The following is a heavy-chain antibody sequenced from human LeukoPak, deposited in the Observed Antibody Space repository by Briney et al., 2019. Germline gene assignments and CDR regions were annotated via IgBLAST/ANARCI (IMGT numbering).Heavy chain of an antibody. J-gene: IGHJ5*02. CDR3: ARDDIEYCSPTSCGWFDP. Sequence: ASVKVSCKASGYMFSTYGINWVRQAPGQGLEWMGWIGTYNDNTKYAEKFQGRVTMTADTPTSTAYMELRSLRSDDTAVYYCARDDIEYCSPTSCGWFDPWGQGTLVTVSS. CDR2: IGTYNDNT. D-gene: IGHD2-2*01. V-gene: IGHV1-18*01. CDR1: GYMFSTYG.